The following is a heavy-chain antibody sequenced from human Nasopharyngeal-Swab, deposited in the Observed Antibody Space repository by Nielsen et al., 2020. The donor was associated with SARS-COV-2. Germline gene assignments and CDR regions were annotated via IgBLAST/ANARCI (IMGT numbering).Heavy chain of an antibody. V-gene: IGHV4-39*01. D-gene: IGHD3-3*01. CDR2: IYYSGST. CDR3: ARSLGGITIFGVVMGAFDI. CDR1: GGSISSSSYY. J-gene: IGHJ3*02. Sequence: GSLRLSCSVSGGSISSSSYYWGWIRQPPGKGLEWIGSIYYSGSTYYNPSLKSRVTISVDTSKNQFSLKLSSVTAADTAVYYCARSLGGITIFGVVMGAFDIWGQGTMVTVSS.